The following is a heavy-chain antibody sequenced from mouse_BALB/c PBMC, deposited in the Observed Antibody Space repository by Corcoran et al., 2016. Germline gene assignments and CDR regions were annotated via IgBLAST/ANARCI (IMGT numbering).Heavy chain of an antibody. V-gene: IGHV14-3*02. CDR2: IDPANGNT. D-gene: IGHD4-1*01. Sequence: EVHLQQSGAELVQPGASVKLACTASGFNIKDTYMHWVKQRPAQGLEWIGRIDPANGNTKYDPKFQGKATITADTSSNTAYLQLSSLTSEDTAFYYCAVTGYDYWGQGTTLTVSS. CDR1: GFNIKDTY. J-gene: IGHJ2*01. CDR3: AVTGYDY.